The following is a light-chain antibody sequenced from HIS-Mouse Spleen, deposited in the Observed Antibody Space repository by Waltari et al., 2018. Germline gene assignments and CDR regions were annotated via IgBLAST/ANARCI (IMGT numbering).Light chain of an antibody. Sequence: DIQLTQSPSFLSASVGDRVTITCRASQGISSYLAWYQQKPGKAPKLLIYAASTLQSGVPSRFSGSGSGTEFTLTISSLQPEDFGTYLCQQLNSYPPTFGQGTKVEIK. CDR2: AAS. CDR3: QQLNSYPPT. J-gene: IGKJ1*01. V-gene: IGKV1-9*01. CDR1: QGISSY.